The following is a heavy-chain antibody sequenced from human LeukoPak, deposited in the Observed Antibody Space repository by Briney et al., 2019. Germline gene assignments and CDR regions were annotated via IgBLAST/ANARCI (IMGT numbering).Heavy chain of an antibody. Sequence: GASVKVSCKASGYTFTSYDFSWVRQAPGQGLEWMGWISPNNGNTNYAQKFQGRVTMTTDTSTSTAYMELRSLRSDDTAVYYCARVPGAVGATCYFDYWGQGTLVTVSS. J-gene: IGHJ4*02. CDR1: GYTFTSYD. CDR2: ISPNNGNT. D-gene: IGHD1-26*01. CDR3: ARVPGAVGATCYFDY. V-gene: IGHV1-18*01.